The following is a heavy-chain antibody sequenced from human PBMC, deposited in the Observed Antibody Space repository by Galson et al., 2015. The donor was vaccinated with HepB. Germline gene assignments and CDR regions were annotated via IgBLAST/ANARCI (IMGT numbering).Heavy chain of an antibody. V-gene: IGHV1-69*13. CDR1: GGTFSSYA. Sequence: SVKVSCKASGGTFSSYAISWVRQAPGQGLEWMGGIIPIFGTANYAQKFQGRVTITADESTSTAYMELSSLRSEDTAVYYCARDLDQGDPFDYWGQGTLVTVSS. CDR3: ARDLDQGDPFDY. CDR2: IIPIFGTA. D-gene: IGHD3-16*01. J-gene: IGHJ4*02.